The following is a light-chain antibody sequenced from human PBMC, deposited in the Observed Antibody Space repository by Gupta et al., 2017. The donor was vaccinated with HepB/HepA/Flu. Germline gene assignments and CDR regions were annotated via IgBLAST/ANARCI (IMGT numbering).Light chain of an antibody. J-gene: IGKJ4*01. V-gene: IGKV1-9*01. CDR1: QRIRSH. CDR3: GHGDHCPLT. CDR2: SAS. Sequence: DIPLTQSPSFLSASVGDSVTITCRASQRIRSHLAWHQQNPGRAPKLLIYSASTLQSGVPSRFSGSGSGTEFTLTSSSLQPEDFATFYCGHGDHCPLTFGRGTKVAIK.